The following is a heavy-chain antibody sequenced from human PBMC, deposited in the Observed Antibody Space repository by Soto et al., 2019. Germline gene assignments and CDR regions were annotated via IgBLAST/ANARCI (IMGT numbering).Heavy chain of an antibody. V-gene: IGHV4-30-4*01. Sequence: QVQLQESGPGLVKPSQTLSLTCTVSGGSISSGDYYWSWIRQPPGKGLEWIGYIYYSGSTYYNPSLRSRVTISVDTSKTQSSLKLSSVTAADTAVYYCAVSIAARYFDYWGQGTLVTVSS. D-gene: IGHD6-6*01. J-gene: IGHJ4*02. CDR3: AVSIAARYFDY. CDR2: IYYSGST. CDR1: GGSISSGDYY.